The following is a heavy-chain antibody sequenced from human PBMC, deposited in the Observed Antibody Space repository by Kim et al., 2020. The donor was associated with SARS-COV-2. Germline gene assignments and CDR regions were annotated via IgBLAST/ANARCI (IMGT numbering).Heavy chain of an antibody. V-gene: IGHV3-23*01. Sequence: GGSLRLSCAASGFNFGNYAMSWVRQAPGKGLEWVSAISDSGGNTYYADSVKGRFTISRDNSQKTQYLQMNSLRAEDTAVYYCATQYGSGSYYVADFDYWGQGTLVTVSS. J-gene: IGHJ4*02. CDR2: ISDSGGNT. CDR1: GFNFGNYA. D-gene: IGHD3-10*01. CDR3: ATQYGSGSYYVADFDY.